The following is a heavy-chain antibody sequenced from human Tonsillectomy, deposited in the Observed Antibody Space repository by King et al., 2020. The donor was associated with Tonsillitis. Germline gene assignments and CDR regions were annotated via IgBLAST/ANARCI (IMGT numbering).Heavy chain of an antibody. Sequence: VQLVESGGGVVQPGGSLRLSCAASGFTFSDYAVHWVRQVPGKGLEWVAVISSDGYNKYYTDSVKGRFTISRDDSKNTLYLQMNSLRPEDTTVYYCGRGARGGSTAAGSPIDFWGQGTLVTVSS. D-gene: IGHD6-13*01. CDR2: ISSDGYNK. CDR3: GRGARGGSTAAGSPIDF. J-gene: IGHJ4*02. V-gene: IGHV3-30*10. CDR1: GFTFSDYA.